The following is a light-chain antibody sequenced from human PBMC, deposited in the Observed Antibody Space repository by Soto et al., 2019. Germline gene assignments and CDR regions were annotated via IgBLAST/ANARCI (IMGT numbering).Light chain of an antibody. Sequence: QSVLTQSPSASGTPGQRVTISCSGSSSNIGRNTVNWYQQFPGAAPKLVMYPARFSGSKSGTSASLAIDGLQSEDEADYYCAGWDDSLNGPVFGGGTKLTVL. CDR3: AGWDDSLNGPV. J-gene: IGLJ3*02. CDR1: SSNIGRNT. V-gene: IGLV1-44*01.